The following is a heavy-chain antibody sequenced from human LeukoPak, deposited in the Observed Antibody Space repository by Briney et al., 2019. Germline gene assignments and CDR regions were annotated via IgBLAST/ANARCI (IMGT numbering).Heavy chain of an antibody. J-gene: IGHJ4*02. CDR2: NSYSRST. Sequence: SETLSLTCTVSGASLSGYYWTWIRQPPGKGLEWIGYNSYSRSTNYNPSLKSRVTISVDTSKNQFSLKLNSVTAADTAVYHCARDNPDYDLSGYGVFDFWGQGILVTVSS. D-gene: IGHD3-22*01. CDR1: GASLSGYY. V-gene: IGHV4-59*01. CDR3: ARDNPDYDLSGYGVFDF.